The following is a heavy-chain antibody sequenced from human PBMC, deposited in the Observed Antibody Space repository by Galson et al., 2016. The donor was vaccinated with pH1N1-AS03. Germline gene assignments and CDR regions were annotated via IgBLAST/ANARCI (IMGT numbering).Heavy chain of an antibody. Sequence: SVQVSCQASGYIFTGFYVHWVRQAPGQVLEWMGWINTDSGVTNYAQKFEAWVTMTRDTSVSTAYMELYGWKSDDTAVYYCARDPRGPCTSATCPTTYYFGMDVWGQGTTVIVSS. CDR3: ARDPRGPCTSATCPTTYYFGMDV. J-gene: IGHJ6*02. CDR2: INTDSGVT. V-gene: IGHV1-2*04. D-gene: IGHD2-2*01. CDR1: GYIFTGFY.